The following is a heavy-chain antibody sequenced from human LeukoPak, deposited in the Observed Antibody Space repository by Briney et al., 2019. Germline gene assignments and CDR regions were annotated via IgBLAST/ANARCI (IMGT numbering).Heavy chain of an antibody. V-gene: IGHV1-69*13. J-gene: IGHJ6*02. D-gene: IGHD4-17*01. Sequence: SVKVSCKASGGTFSSYAISWVLQAPGQGLEWMGGIIPIFGTANYAQKFQGRVTITADESTSTAYMELSSLRSEDTAVYYCARYGSTVTTLPYYYYYGMDVWGQGTTVTVSS. CDR1: GGTFSSYA. CDR3: ARYGSTVTTLPYYYYYGMDV. CDR2: IIPIFGTA.